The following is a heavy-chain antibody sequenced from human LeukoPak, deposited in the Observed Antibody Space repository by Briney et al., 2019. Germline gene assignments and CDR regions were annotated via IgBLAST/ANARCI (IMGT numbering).Heavy chain of an antibody. CDR1: GFTFDSYN. J-gene: IGHJ6*03. CDR2: ISSSGNTI. D-gene: IGHD3-3*01. Sequence: GGSLRLSSAASGFTFDSYNMNWVRQAPGKGLELVSHISSSGNTIYYIDSVKGRFTISRDYAKRSLYLQMNNLRADDTAVYYCARRITVFGVAVTYYMDVWGKGTTVTVSS. V-gene: IGHV3-48*01. CDR3: ARRITVFGVAVTYYMDV.